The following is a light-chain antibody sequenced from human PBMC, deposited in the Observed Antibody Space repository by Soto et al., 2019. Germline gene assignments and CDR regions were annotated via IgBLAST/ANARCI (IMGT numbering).Light chain of an antibody. Sequence: DIQMTQSPSTLFASVGDRVTITCRASQSISSWLAWYQQKPGKAPKLLIYKASSLESGVPSRFSGSGSGTEFTLTISSLQPNDFSTYSCQQYNSYSPYTFGRGTKLEIK. CDR3: QQYNSYSPYT. CDR1: QSISSW. CDR2: KAS. J-gene: IGKJ2*01. V-gene: IGKV1-5*03.